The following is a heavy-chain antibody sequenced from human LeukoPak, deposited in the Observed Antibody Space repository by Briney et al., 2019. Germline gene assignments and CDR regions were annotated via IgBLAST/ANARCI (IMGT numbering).Heavy chain of an antibody. Sequence: ASVKVSCKASGYTFTCYYMDWVGQATGQGLEWMGRINPNSGGTNYAQKFQCRVTMTSDTSISTAYIELSRLRSDNTAVYYCARAPNYDDSSGYYGGDDYCRQTTLITVSS. CDR1: GYTFTCYY. D-gene: IGHD3-22*01. V-gene: IGHV1-2*06. J-gene: IGHJ4*02. CDR3: ARAPNYDDSSGYYGGDDY. CDR2: INPNSGGT.